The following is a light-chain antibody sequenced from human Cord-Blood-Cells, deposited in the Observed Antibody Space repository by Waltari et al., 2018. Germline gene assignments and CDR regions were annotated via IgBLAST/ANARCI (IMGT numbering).Light chain of an antibody. CDR3: QQYGSSYT. V-gene: IGKV3-20*01. Sequence: EIVLTQSPGTLSLSPGERATLSCRASQRVSSSYLAWYQQKPGQAPRLPIYGASSRATGIPDRFSGSGSGTDFTLTISRLEPEDFAVYYCQQYGSSYTFGQGTKLEIK. CDR2: GAS. CDR1: QRVSSSY. J-gene: IGKJ2*01.